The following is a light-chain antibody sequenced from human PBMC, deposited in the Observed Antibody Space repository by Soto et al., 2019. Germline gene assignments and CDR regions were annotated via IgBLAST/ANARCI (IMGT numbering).Light chain of an antibody. V-gene: IGKV1-5*03. CDR3: QQYNRYWT. CDR1: QTISSW. CDR2: KAS. Sequence: DIQMTHSPSTLSGSVGDRVTVTFRASQTISSWVAWYQQKPGKAPKLLIYKASTLKSGVPSRFSGSGSETEFTLTFSSLFPDDFATYYCQQYNRYWTFGQGSKVDI. J-gene: IGKJ1*01.